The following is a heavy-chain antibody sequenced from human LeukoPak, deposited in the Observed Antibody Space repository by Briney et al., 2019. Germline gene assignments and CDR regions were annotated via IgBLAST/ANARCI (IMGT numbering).Heavy chain of an antibody. Sequence: SETLSLTCTVSGGSISSNSYYWGWIRQSPGKELEWIGTIYYSEYTYYSPSLKSRVTISRDTSKNQFSLELSSVTAADTAVYYCARSDDSSGYYDYFDYWGQGTLVTVSS. D-gene: IGHD3-22*01. J-gene: IGHJ4*02. CDR3: ARSDDSSGYYDYFDY. CDR1: GGSISSNSYY. CDR2: IYYSEYT. V-gene: IGHV4-39*01.